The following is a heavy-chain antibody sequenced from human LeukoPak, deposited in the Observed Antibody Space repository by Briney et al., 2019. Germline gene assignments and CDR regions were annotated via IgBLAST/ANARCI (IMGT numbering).Heavy chain of an antibody. D-gene: IGHD4-23*01. V-gene: IGHV3-7*01. CDR3: AGGQSVGC. CDR2: IKEDGNEK. Sequence: GGSLRLSCEVSGFTFSNYWMSWVRQAPGKGLEWVANIKEDGNEKYYVDSVKGRFTISRDNAKNSVYLQMNSLRVEDTAVYYCAGGQSVGCWGQGTLVTVSS. CDR1: GFTFSNYW. J-gene: IGHJ4*02.